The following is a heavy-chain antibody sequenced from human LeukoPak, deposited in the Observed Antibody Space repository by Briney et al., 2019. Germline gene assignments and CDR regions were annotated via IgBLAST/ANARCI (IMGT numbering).Heavy chain of an antibody. CDR3: ASWERYYYDSSGANDY. J-gene: IGHJ4*02. CDR1: GYTFTGYY. D-gene: IGHD3-22*01. CDR2: INPNSGGT. V-gene: IGHV1-2*02. Sequence: ASVKVSCKASGYTFTGYYMHWVRQAPGQGLEWMGWINPNSGGTNYAQKFQGRVTMTRDTSISTAYMELSRLRSDDTAVYYCASWERYYYDSSGANDYWGKGTLVTVSP.